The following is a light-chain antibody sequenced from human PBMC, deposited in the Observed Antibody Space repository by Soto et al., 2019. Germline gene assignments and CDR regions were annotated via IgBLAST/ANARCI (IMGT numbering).Light chain of an antibody. V-gene: IGLV2-14*01. Sequence: QSALTQPASVSGSPGQSITISCTGTSSDVGGYNYVSWYQQHPGKHPKLIIYEVSNRPSGVSNRFSGFKSGNTASLTISGLQAEDEADYYCNSYTSKSTGVFGTGTKVTVL. J-gene: IGLJ1*01. CDR1: SSDVGGYNY. CDR2: EVS. CDR3: NSYTSKSTGV.